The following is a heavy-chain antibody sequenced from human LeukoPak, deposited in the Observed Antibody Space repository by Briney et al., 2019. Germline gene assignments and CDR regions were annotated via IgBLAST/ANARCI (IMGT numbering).Heavy chain of an antibody. Sequence: GGSLRLSCAASGFTVSSRHMSWVRQAPGKGLEWVSVIYSGGSTYYADSVKGRFTISRDNSKNTLYLQMNSLRAEDTAVYYCARGTPGDPSNFDYWGQGTLVTVSS. D-gene: IGHD7-27*01. V-gene: IGHV3-53*01. J-gene: IGHJ4*02. CDR1: GFTVSSRH. CDR3: ARGTPGDPSNFDY. CDR2: IYSGGST.